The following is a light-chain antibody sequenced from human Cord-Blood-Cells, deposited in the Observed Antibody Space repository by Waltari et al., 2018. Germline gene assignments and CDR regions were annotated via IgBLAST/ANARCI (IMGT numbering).Light chain of an antibody. J-gene: IGLJ1*01. CDR2: LNSDGSH. Sequence: QLVLTQSPSASASLGASVTLTCTLSSGHSSYAIAWPQQQPEKGPRYLMKLNSDGSHSKGDGIPDRFSGSSSGAERYLTISSLQSEDEADYYCQTWGTGIRVFGTGTKVTVL. CDR1: SGHSSYA. CDR3: QTWGTGIRV. V-gene: IGLV4-69*01.